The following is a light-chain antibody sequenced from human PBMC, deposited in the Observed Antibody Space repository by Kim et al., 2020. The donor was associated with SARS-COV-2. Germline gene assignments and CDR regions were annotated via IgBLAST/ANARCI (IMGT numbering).Light chain of an antibody. Sequence: PVTQPCTLSRGHSSCFNAGPQQQPGKAPRFLMKVEGSGSYNKGGGVPDPFSGSGSGADRYLIISHPHSEDEADYYCETWDSNIQVFGGGTKVTVL. J-gene: IGLJ3*02. CDR3: ETWDSNIQV. V-gene: IGLV4-60*03. CDR1: RGHSSCF. CDR2: VEGSGSY.